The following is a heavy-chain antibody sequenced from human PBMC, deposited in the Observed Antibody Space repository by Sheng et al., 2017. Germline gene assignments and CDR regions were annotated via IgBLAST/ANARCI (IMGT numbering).Heavy chain of an antibody. J-gene: IGHJ6*02. D-gene: IGHD3-3*01. Sequence: GAEVKKPGASVKVSCKASGYTFTSYGISWVRQAPGQGLEWMGWISAYNGNTNYAQKLQGRVTMTTDTSTSTAYMELRSLRSDDTAVYYCARAAPRFLEWLFVPEVYYYYYYGMDVWDQGP. CDR2: ISAYNGNT. CDR3: ARAAPRFLEWLFVPEVYYYYYYGMDV. V-gene: IGHV1-18*01. CDR1: GYTFTSYG.